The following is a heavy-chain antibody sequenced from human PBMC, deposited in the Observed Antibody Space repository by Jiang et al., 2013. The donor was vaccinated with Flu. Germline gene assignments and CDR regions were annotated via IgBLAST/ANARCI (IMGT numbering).Heavy chain of an antibody. J-gene: IGHJ4*02. D-gene: IGHD1-26*01. Sequence: RQMPGKGLEWMGIIYPGDSDTRYSPSFQGQVTISADKSISTAYLQWSSLKASDTAMYYCARRGVIGGGSYERWGQGTLVTVSS. CDR2: IYPGDSDT. CDR3: ARRGVIGGGSYER. V-gene: IGHV5-51*01.